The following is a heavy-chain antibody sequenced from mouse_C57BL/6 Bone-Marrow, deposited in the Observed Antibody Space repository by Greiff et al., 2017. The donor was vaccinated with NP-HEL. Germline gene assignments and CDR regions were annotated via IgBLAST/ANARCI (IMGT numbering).Heavy chain of an antibody. V-gene: IGHV14-4*01. Sequence: VQLQQSGAELVRPGASVKLSCTASGFTFTDDYMHWVKQRPEQGLEWIGWIDPENGDTEYASKFKGKATITADTSSNTAYLQLSSLTSEDTAVYYCTSGSSGPDYWGQGTTLTVSS. D-gene: IGHD3-2*02. CDR1: GFTFTDDY. CDR2: IDPENGDT. CDR3: TSGSSGPDY. J-gene: IGHJ2*01.